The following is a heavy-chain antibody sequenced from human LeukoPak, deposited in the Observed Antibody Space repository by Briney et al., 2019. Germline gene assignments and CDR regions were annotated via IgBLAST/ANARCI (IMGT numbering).Heavy chain of an antibody. CDR2: IYDSGST. J-gene: IGHJ4*02. Sequence: SETLSLTCTVSGGTISSGDYYWSWIRQPPGKGLVWIRYIYDSGSTYYNPSLKSRVTISVDTSNKQFSLKLSSVTAADTAVYYCARVKGQWLDFDYWGQGTLVTVSS. V-gene: IGHV4-30-4*01. D-gene: IGHD6-19*01. CDR3: ARVKGQWLDFDY. CDR1: GGTISSGDYY.